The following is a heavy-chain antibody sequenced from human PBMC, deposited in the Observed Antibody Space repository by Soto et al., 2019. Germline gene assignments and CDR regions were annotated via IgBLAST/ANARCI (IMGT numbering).Heavy chain of an antibody. CDR3: VRDSGCAFDI. V-gene: IGHV3-48*02. CDR1: GFSFSSYS. CDR2: ISSSKTYI. Sequence: EVQLVESGGGLVQPGQSLRVSCAASGFSFSSYSMNWVHQAPGKGLEWISYISSSKTYIWYADSVKGRFTISRDNAKNSLSLQMNSLRDEDTAVYYCVRDSGCAFDIWGLGTMVTVSS. D-gene: IGHD5-12*01. J-gene: IGHJ3*02.